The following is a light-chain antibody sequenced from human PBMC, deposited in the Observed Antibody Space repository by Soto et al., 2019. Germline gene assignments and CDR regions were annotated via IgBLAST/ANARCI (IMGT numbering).Light chain of an antibody. J-gene: IGLJ1*01. CDR1: SSDVGGYNY. CDR3: TSFAGSGTYV. CDR2: DVT. V-gene: IGLV2-14*01. Sequence: QSALTQPASVSGSPGQSIAISYTGTSSDVGGYNYVSWYQQYPGKAPKLIIFDVTNRPSGVSDRFSGSKSGSTASLTISGLQADDEADYYCTSFAGSGTYVFGTGTKLTV.